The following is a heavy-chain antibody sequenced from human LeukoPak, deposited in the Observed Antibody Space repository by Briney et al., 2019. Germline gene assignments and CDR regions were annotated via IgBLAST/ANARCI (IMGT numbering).Heavy chain of an antibody. CDR1: GYTFIDYY. D-gene: IGHD1-26*01. CDR3: ARETYNGRYYYFDY. J-gene: IGHJ4*02. CDR2: INPKSGGT. Sequence: ASVKVSCKASGYTFIDYYIHWVRQAPGQGLEWMRRINPKSGGTNHAQKFQGRVTMTRDTSISTAYMELSSLRSDDTAVYFCARETYNGRYYYFDYWGQGTLVTVSS. V-gene: IGHV1-2*06.